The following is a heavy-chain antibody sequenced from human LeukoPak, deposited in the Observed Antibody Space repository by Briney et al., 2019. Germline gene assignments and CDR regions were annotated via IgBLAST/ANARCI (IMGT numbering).Heavy chain of an antibody. J-gene: IGHJ2*01. CDR1: GYTFTSCG. CDR2: IGAYNGNT. D-gene: IGHD3-10*01. V-gene: IGHV1-18*01. CDR3: ARITMVRGVIFDWYFDL. Sequence: ASVKVSCKASGYTFTSCGISWVRQAPGQGLEWMGWIGAYNGNTNYAQKVQGRVTMTSDTSTRTAYMELRSLTSDDTAVYYCARITMVRGVIFDWYFDLWGRGTLVTVSS.